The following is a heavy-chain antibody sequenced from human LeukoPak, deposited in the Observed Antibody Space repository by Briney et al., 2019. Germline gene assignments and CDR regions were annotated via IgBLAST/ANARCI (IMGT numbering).Heavy chain of an antibody. CDR1: GDSVSSYSAS. V-gene: IGHV6-1*01. CDR3: ARGGVIRVTGTTPFDY. D-gene: IGHD1-20*01. J-gene: IGHJ4*02. CDR2: TYYRSKWYN. Sequence: SQTLSLTCAISGDSVSSYSASWNWFRQSPSRGLEWLGRTYYRSKWYNDYAVSVKSRMTINPDTSKNQFSLQLNFVAPEDTAVYYCARGGVIRVTGTTPFDYWGQGTLVTVSS.